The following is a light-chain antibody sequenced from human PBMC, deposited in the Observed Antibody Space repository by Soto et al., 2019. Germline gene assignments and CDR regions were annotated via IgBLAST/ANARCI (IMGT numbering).Light chain of an antibody. J-gene: IGLJ3*02. CDR3: CSYAGSTTPGV. CDR1: SSDVGSYNL. CDR2: EGS. V-gene: IGLV2-23*01. Sequence: QSVLTQPASVSGSPGQSITISCTGTSSDVGSYNLVSWYQQHPGKAPKLMIYEGSKRPSGVSNRFSGSKSGNTASLTISGLQAEDEADYYCCSYAGSTTPGVFGGGTKLTV.